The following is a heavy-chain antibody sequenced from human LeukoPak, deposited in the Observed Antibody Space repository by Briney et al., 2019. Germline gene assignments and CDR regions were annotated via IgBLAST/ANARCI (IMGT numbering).Heavy chain of an antibody. V-gene: IGHV3-33*01. CDR2: VWFDGVSK. CDR3: ARAPMSYDSSGFGGAFDI. D-gene: IGHD3-22*01. Sequence: GGSLRLSCAASGFTFSNYGMHWVRQAPGKGLEWVAVVWFDGVSKTYADSVKGRFTISRDNSKNTMYPQMNSLRAEDTAMYYCARAPMSYDSSGFGGAFDIWGQGTMVTVSS. J-gene: IGHJ3*02. CDR1: GFTFSNYG.